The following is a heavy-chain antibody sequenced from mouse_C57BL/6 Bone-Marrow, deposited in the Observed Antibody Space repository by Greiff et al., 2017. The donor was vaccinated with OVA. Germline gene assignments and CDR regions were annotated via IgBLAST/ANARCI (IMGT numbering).Heavy chain of an antibody. CDR1: GYTFTSYW. J-gene: IGHJ1*03. CDR2: IHPNSGST. V-gene: IGHV1-64*01. D-gene: IGHD1-1*01. CDR3: ARDYGSSSLGYFDV. Sequence: QVQLQQSGAELVKPGASVKLSCKASGYTFTSYWMHWVKQRPGQGLEWIGMIHPNSGSTNYNEKFKSKATLTVDKSSSTAYMQLSSLTSEDSAVYYCARDYGSSSLGYFDVWGTGTTVTVSS.